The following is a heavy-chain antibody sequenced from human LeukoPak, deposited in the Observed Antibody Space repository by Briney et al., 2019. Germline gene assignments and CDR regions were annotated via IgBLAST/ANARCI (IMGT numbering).Heavy chain of an antibody. CDR2: IIPILGIA. J-gene: IGHJ4*02. V-gene: IGHV1-69*04. CDR1: GGTFSSYA. CDR3: ARRMVRGVIKSPFDY. Sequence: SVKVSCKASGGTFSSYAISWVRQAPGQGLEWMGRIIPILGIANYAQKFQGRVTITADKSTSTAYMELSSLRSEDTAVYYCARRMVRGVIKSPFDYWGQGTLVTVSS. D-gene: IGHD3-10*01.